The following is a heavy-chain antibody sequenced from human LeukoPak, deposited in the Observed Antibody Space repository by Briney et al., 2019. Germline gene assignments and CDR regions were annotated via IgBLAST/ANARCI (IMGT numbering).Heavy chain of an antibody. Sequence: SETLSLTCTVSGGSISSYYWSWIRQPPGKGLEWIGEINHSGSTNYNPSLKSRVTISVDTSKNQFSLNLSSVTAADTAVYYCASSRWYNWLGYWGQGTLVTVSS. D-gene: IGHD6-13*01. J-gene: IGHJ4*02. CDR3: ASSRWYNWLGY. CDR2: INHSGST. V-gene: IGHV4-59*01. CDR1: GGSISSYY.